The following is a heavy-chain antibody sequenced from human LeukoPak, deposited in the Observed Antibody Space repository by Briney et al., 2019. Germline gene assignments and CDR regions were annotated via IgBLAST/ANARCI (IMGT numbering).Heavy chain of an antibody. V-gene: IGHV3-53*01. CDR2: ISDGGNT. CDR1: GFTVSNNY. D-gene: IGHD6-19*01. CDR3: ASSVGGPNWFDP. J-gene: IGHJ5*02. Sequence: GGSLRLSCTASGFTVSNNYMSWVRQAPGKGLEWVSFISDGGNTYYADSVKGRFTISRDNAKNTLYLQMNSLRAEDTAVYYCASSVGGPNWFDPWGQGTLVTVSS.